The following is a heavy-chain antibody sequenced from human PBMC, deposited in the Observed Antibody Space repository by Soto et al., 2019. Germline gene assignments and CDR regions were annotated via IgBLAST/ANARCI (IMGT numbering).Heavy chain of an antibody. V-gene: IGHV1-24*01. D-gene: IGHD1-26*01. CDR2: FDPEDGET. CDR1: GYTLTELS. Sequence: ASVKVSCKVSGYTLTELSMHWVRQAPGKGLEWMGGFDPEDGETIYAQKFQGRVTMTEDTSTDTAYMELSSLRSEDTAVYYCATEPTGSYRYYYYYGMDVWGQGTTVTVSS. CDR3: ATEPTGSYRYYYYYGMDV. J-gene: IGHJ6*02.